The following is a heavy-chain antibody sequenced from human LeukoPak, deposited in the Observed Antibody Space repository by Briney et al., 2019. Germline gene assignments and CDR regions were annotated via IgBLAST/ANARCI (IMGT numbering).Heavy chain of an antibody. CDR1: SDSISSRSHY. Sequence: SETLSLTCTVSSDSISSRSHYWGWIRQPPGKGLEWIAHVYYTGSAYYNPSLKSRVSISVDTSKNQFSLKLTSATAADTALYYCARLIIGTPAETWGQGTLVTVSS. J-gene: IGHJ5*02. CDR3: ARLIIGTPAET. CDR2: VYYTGSA. D-gene: IGHD6-13*01. V-gene: IGHV4-39*01.